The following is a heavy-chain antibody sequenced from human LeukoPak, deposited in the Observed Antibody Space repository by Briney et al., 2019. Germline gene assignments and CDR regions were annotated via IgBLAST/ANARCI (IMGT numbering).Heavy chain of an antibody. V-gene: IGHV3-23*01. J-gene: IGHJ4*02. CDR3: AKALTPDYGDYYFDY. CDR1: GFTFSSYG. Sequence: GGSLRLSCAASGFTFSSYGMSWVRQAPGKGLEWVSAISGSGGSTYYADSVKGRFTISRDNSKNTLYLQMNSLRAEDTAVYYCAKALTPDYGDYYFDYWGQGTLVTVSS. D-gene: IGHD4-17*01. CDR2: ISGSGGST.